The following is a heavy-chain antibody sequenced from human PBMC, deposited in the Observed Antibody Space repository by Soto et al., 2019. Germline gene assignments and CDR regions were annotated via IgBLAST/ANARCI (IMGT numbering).Heavy chain of an antibody. CDR2: INAGNSHI. J-gene: IGHJ4*02. D-gene: IGHD5-18*01. Sequence: ASVTVSCTTSGYTFTKYAMHWVRKAPGQRLEWMGSINAGNSHIKYSQNFQGRVTITRDTSASTAYMELNSLRSEDSAVYYCATESGYSYGATNHLDYWVQGTLVTVSS. CDR1: GYTFTKYA. V-gene: IGHV1-3*01. CDR3: ATESGYSYGATNHLDY.